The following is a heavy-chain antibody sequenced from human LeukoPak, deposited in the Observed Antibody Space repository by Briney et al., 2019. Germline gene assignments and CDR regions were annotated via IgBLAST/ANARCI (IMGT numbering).Heavy chain of an antibody. V-gene: IGHV1-69*13. D-gene: IGHD6-19*01. CDR1: GGTFSSYA. Sequence: ASVTLSCKASGGTFSSYAISWVRQAPGQGLEWMGGIIPIFGTANYAQKFQGRVTITADESTSTAYMELSSLRSEDTAVYYCARWPTDSSGDPDDYWGQGTLVTVSS. J-gene: IGHJ4*02. CDR3: ARWPTDSSGDPDDY. CDR2: IIPIFGTA.